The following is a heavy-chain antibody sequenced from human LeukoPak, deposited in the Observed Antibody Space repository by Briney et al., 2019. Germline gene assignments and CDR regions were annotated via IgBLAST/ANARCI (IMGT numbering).Heavy chain of an antibody. Sequence: GASVKVSCKASGYTFTSYGISWVRQAPGQGLEWMGWIGSYNGNTNYAQKLQGRVTMTTDTSTSTAYMELRSLRSDDTAVYYCARSGTAAAIEDFYFDYWGQGTLVTVSS. CDR1: GYTFTSYG. J-gene: IGHJ4*02. D-gene: IGHD6-13*01. CDR2: IGSYNGNT. CDR3: ARSGTAAAIEDFYFDY. V-gene: IGHV1-18*04.